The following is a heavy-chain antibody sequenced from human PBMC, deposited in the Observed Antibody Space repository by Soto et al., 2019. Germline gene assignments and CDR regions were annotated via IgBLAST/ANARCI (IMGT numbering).Heavy chain of an antibody. CDR3: VRGIDYDFWSGYYNYFDI. D-gene: IGHD3-3*01. CDR1: GYIFSKYV. J-gene: IGHJ4*02. CDR2: INGVNGNT. V-gene: IGHV1-3*01. Sequence: ASVKVSCKASGYIFSKYVIHWVRQAPGQSLEWMGWINGVNGNTKYGQHFQGRLTITRDTSASTAYMDLSSLTSEDAAVYYCVRGIDYDFWSGYYNYFDIWGQGTLVTVSS.